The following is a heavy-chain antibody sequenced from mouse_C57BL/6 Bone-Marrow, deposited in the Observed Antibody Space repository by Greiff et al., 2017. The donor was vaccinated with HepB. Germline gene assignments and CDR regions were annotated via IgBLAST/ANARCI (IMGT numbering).Heavy chain of an antibody. Sequence: QVQLQQPGAELVKPGASVKLSCKASGYTFTSYWMHWVKQRPGQGLEWIGMIHPNSGSTNYNEKFKSKVTLTVDKSSSTAYMQLSSLTSEDSAVYYCARYYDPPYFYYWGQGTTLTVSS. V-gene: IGHV1-64*01. CDR2: IHPNSGST. CDR1: GYTFTSYW. D-gene: IGHD2-4*01. J-gene: IGHJ2*01. CDR3: ARYYDPPYFYY.